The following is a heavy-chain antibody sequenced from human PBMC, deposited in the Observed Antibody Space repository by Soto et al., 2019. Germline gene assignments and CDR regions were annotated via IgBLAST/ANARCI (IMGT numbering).Heavy chain of an antibody. CDR2: VSPGGDTV. Sequence: DVQLAESGGGLVQPGGSLRLSCVASGFPYSVYSMDWVRQVPGKGLEWLAYVSPGGDTVHYAEFVNGRFFISRDTPRNSVFLQMNSLRHEDTAVYYCVRGSRANCFDLWGPGTVVTVSS. CDR3: VRGSRANCFDL. V-gene: IGHV3-48*02. CDR1: GFPYSVYS. J-gene: IGHJ3*01.